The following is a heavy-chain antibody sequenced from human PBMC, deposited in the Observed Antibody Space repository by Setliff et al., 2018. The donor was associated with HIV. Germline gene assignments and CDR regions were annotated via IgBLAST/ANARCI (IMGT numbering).Heavy chain of an antibody. D-gene: IGHD4-17*01. CDR2: IDNDVTTT. V-gene: IGHV3-74*01. CDR3: ARDQRAGVYGDYNYYFDS. CDR1: GFPFSDYW. J-gene: IGHJ4*02. Sequence: GGSLRLSCAASGFPFSDYWMHWVRQAPGKGLVWVSHIDNDVTTTNYADSVKGRFTISRDNAKNSLYLQMNSLRAEDTAVYYCARDQRAGVYGDYNYYFDSWGQGTLVTVSS.